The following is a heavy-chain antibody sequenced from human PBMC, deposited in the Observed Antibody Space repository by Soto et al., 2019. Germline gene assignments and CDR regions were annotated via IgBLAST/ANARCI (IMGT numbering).Heavy chain of an antibody. CDR1: GFTFSSYA. CDR2: ISYDGSNK. CDR3: AIPLWRNEYKWRYFDL. Sequence: PGGSLRLSCAASGFTFSSYAMHWVRQVPGKGLEWVAVISYDGSNKYYADSVKGRFTISRDNSKNTLYLQMNSLRAEDTAVYYCAIPLWRNEYKWRYFDLWDRGILGTGSS. V-gene: IGHV3-30-3*01. D-gene: IGHD1-1*01. J-gene: IGHJ2*01.